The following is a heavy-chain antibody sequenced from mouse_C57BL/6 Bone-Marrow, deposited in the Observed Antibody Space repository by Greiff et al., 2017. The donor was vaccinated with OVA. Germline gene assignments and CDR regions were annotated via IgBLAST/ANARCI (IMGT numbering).Heavy chain of an antibody. CDR1: GYTFTSYG. V-gene: IGHV1-81*01. Sequence: QVQLQQSGAELARPGASVKLSCKASGYTFTSYGISWVKQRTGQGLEWIGEIYPRSGNTYYNEKFKGKATLTADKSSSTAYMELRSLTSEDSAVYFCARGSDYDYDVIDYWGQGTTLTVSS. D-gene: IGHD2-4*01. CDR3: ARGSDYDYDVIDY. CDR2: IYPRSGNT. J-gene: IGHJ2*01.